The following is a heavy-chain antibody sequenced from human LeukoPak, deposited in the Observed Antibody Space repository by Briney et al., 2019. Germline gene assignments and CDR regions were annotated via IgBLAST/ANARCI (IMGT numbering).Heavy chain of an antibody. Sequence: PGGSLRLSCAASGLTFSSYAMHCVRQAPGKGLEWVAVISYDGSNKYYADSVKGRFTISRDNSKNTLYLQMNSLRAEDTAVYYCARDRWELLLLWYFDLWGRGTLVTVSS. CDR3: ARDRWELLLLWYFDL. CDR1: GLTFSSYA. CDR2: ISYDGSNK. D-gene: IGHD1-26*01. J-gene: IGHJ2*01. V-gene: IGHV3-30-3*01.